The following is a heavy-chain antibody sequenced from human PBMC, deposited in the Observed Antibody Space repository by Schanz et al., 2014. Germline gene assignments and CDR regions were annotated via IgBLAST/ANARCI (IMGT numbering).Heavy chain of an antibody. D-gene: IGHD3-3*01. CDR3: VRDSFFAFDY. Sequence: ESVGGLVQPGGSLRLSCAASGFTFSSYWMHWVRQVPGKGLVWVSYVSRSTPDIYYADSVKGRFTMSRDNAKNSVFLQMNSLRAEDTAVYYCVRDSFFAFDYWGQGTLVTVSS. CDR2: VSRSTPDI. J-gene: IGHJ4*02. CDR1: GFTFSSYW. V-gene: IGHV3-48*01.